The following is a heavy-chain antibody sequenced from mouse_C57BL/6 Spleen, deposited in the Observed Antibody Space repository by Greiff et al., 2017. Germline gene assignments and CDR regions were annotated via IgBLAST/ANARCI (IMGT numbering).Heavy chain of an antibody. CDR1: GYTFTSYW. D-gene: IGHD2-2*01. CDR2: IHPNSGST. J-gene: IGHJ2*01. V-gene: IGHV1-64*01. CDR3: ARMDYGYDRRDY. Sequence: QVQLQQPGAELVKPGASVKLSCKASGYTFTSYWMHWVKQRPGQGLEWIGMIHPNSGSTNYNEKFKSKATLTVDKSSSTAYMQRSSLTSEDSAVYYCARMDYGYDRRDYWGQGTTLTVSS.